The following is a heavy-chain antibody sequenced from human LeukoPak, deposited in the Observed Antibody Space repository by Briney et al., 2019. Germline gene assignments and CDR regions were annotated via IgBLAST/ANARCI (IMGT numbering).Heavy chain of an antibody. J-gene: IGHJ4*02. D-gene: IGHD1-26*01. V-gene: IGHV4-59*08. Sequence: NPSETLSLTCTVSGSMYNYYWSWIRQPPGKGPEWIGYIHYNGITSYNPSLESRVTMSLDTSENQVSLKLTSVTAADTAVYYCARHISSGGTYAHFDYWGQGTLVTVSS. CDR2: IHYNGIT. CDR1: GSMYNYY. CDR3: ARHISSGGTYAHFDY.